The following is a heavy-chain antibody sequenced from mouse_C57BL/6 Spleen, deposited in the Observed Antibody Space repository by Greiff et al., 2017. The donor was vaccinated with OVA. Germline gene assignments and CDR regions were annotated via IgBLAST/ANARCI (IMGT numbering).Heavy chain of an antibody. D-gene: IGHD4-1*01. CDR1: GYAFSSYW. Sequence: QVQLKESGAELVKPGASVKISCKASGYAFSSYWMNWVKQRPGKGLEWIGQIYPGDGDTNYNGKFKGKATLTADKSSSTAYMQLSSLTSEDSAVYFCARGGGLGGGFAYWGQGTLVTVSA. J-gene: IGHJ3*01. CDR2: IYPGDGDT. CDR3: ARGGGLGGGFAY. V-gene: IGHV1-80*01.